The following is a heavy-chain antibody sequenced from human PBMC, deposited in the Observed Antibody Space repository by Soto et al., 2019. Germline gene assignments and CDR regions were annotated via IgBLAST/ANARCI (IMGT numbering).Heavy chain of an antibody. CDR3: ARAGSDSYYDYIWGSYRYSTFDAFDI. D-gene: IGHD3-16*02. CDR1: GYTFTSYG. Sequence: QVQLVQSGAEVKKPGASVKVSCKASGYTFTSYGISWVRQAPGQGLEWMGWISAYNGNTNYAQKLRGRVTMTTDTSTSTAYMELRSLRSDDTAVYYCARAGSDSYYDYIWGSYRYSTFDAFDIWGQGTMVTVSS. J-gene: IGHJ3*02. V-gene: IGHV1-18*01. CDR2: ISAYNGNT.